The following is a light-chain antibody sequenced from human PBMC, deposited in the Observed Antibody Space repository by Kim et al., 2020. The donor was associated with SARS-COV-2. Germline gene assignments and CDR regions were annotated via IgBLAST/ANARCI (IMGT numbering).Light chain of an antibody. CDR2: WAS. CDR1: QSVLFSSNKKSY. J-gene: IGKJ2*01. CDR3: QQYYSTPYT. V-gene: IGKV4-1*01. Sequence: RATIDCKSSQSVLFSSNKKSYLAWYQQRPGQPPKLLINWASTRESGVPDRFSGSGSGTDFTLTISNLQAADVAVYYCQQYYSTPYTFGQGTKLEIK.